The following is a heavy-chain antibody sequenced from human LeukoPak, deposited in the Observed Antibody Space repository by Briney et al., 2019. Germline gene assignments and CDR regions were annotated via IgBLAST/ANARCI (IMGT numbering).Heavy chain of an antibody. CDR2: ISSDGSRR. CDR3: AKEPLGIVVVITYYFDY. V-gene: IGHV3-23*01. D-gene: IGHD3-22*01. J-gene: IGHJ4*02. CDR1: GFTFSVNC. Sequence: GGSLRLSCAASGFTFSVNCMSWVRQAPGKGLEWLSTISSDGSRRSYSDSVKGRFTISRDNSKNTLYLQMNSLRAEDTAVYYCAKEPLGIVVVITYYFDYWGQGTLVTVSS.